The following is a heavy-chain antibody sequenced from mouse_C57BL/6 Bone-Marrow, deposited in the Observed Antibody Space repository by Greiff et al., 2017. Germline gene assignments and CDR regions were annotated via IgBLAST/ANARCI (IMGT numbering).Heavy chain of an antibody. CDR2: VSDGGSYT. Sequence: EVQLQESGGGLVKPGGSLKLSCAASGFTFSSYALTWVRQTPEKRLEWVATVSDGGSYTYYPAIVKGCFTLSRDTAKNNLYMQMSHLKSEDTAMYYWARYYYGSSSYGYFDYWGTGTTVTDSS. J-gene: IGHJ1*03. D-gene: IGHD1-1*01. CDR3: ARYYYGSSSYGYFDY. V-gene: IGHV5-4*01. CDR1: GFTFSSYA.